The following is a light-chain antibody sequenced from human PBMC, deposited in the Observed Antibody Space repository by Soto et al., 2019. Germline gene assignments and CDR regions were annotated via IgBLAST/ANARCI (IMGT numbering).Light chain of an antibody. Sequence: QSVLTQPRSVTGSPGQSVTISCTGTNSDIGGYNYVSWYQQHPGKAPKVMIYDVNRRPSGVPDRFSGSKSGNTASLTISGLQAEDAAHYYCCSYAGRYKFCVFGGGTKLTVL. CDR2: DVN. V-gene: IGLV2-11*01. J-gene: IGLJ3*02. CDR1: NSDIGGYNY. CDR3: CSYAGRYKFCV.